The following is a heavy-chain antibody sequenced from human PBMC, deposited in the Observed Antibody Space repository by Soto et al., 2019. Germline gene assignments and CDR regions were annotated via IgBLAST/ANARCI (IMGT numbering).Heavy chain of an antibody. CDR1: GRSLSGYY. D-gene: IGHD4-17*01. CDR3: ARGGAEYGDYLCFIPDGRLRAFGI. J-gene: IGHJ3*02. Sequence: PSETLSLTCAVYGRSLSGYYWSWIRQPPGQGLEWIGEINHSGSTNYDPPLKSRVPISVDTSKNQFSLKLSSVTAADTAVYYCARGGAEYGDYLCFIPDGRLRAFGIWGQGTMVTVSS. V-gene: IGHV4-34*01. CDR2: INHSGST.